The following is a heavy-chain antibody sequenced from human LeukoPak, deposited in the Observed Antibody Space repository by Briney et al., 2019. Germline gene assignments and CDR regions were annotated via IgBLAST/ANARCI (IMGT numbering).Heavy chain of an antibody. D-gene: IGHD6-13*01. V-gene: IGHV4-39*07. CDR2: INHSGST. J-gene: IGHJ4*02. CDR1: GGSVSSGSYY. Sequence: PSETLSLTCTVSGGSVSSGSYYWSWIRQPPGKGLEWIGEINHSGSTNYNPPLKSRVSISVDTSKNQFSLRLSSVTAADTAVYYCARGLEEYVAAAGNWGQGTLVTVSS. CDR3: ARGLEEYVAAAGN.